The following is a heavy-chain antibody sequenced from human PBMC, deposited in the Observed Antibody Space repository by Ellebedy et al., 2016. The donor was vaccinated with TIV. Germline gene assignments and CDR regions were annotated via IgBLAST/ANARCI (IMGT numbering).Heavy chain of an antibody. D-gene: IGHD4-23*01. J-gene: IGHJ6*02. CDR1: GFTFSDYY. V-gene: IGHV3-11*04. CDR2: ISSGGSTI. CDR3: VRDKQDYGGGYYFYGMDL. Sequence: GESLKISCAASGFTFSDYYMSWIRQAPGKGLEWVSYISSGGSTIYYADSVKGRFTISRDNANNTLYLHMSSLKAEDTAVYYCVRDKQDYGGGYYFYGMDLWGQGTTVSMSS.